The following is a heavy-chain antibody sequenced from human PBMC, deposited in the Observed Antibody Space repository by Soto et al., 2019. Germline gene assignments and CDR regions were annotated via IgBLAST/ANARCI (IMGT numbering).Heavy chain of an antibody. J-gene: IGHJ6*02. V-gene: IGHV3-30-3*01. D-gene: IGHD2-15*01. Sequence: GGSLRPSCAASGFTFSNYSIHWVRQAPGKGLEWVAVISYDGSNKYYTDSVKGRFIISRDNSENTLYLQMSSLRAEDTAVYYCARDYSYQRSMDVWGQGTTVTVSS. CDR3: ARDYSYQRSMDV. CDR2: ISYDGSNK. CDR1: GFTFSNYS.